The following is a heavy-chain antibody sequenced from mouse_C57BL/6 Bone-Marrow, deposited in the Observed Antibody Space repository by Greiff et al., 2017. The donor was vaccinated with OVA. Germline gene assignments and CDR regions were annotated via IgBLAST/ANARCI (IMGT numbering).Heavy chain of an antibody. CDR1: GYTFTSYW. V-gene: IGHV1-74*01. Sequence: QVQLQQPGAELVKPGASVKVSCKASGYTFTSYWMHWVKQRPGQGLEWIGRIHPSDSDTNYNQKFKGKATLTVDKSSSTAYMHLSCLTSAGSSFYYCAMGGPYWGQGTLVTVSA. CDR3: AMGGPY. J-gene: IGHJ3*01. CDR2: IHPSDSDT.